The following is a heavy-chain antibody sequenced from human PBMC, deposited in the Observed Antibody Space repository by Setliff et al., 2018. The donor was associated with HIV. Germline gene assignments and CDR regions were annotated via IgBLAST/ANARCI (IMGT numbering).Heavy chain of an antibody. J-gene: IGHJ4*02. CDR2: IYYTGNI. CDR1: GGLMSGYF. D-gene: IGHD2-15*01. CDR3: VRGRYCSGSNCPRLDN. Sequence: SETLSLTCRVSGGLMSGYFWSWVRQPPGKGLEWVAYIYYTGNINQNPSLKSRVTISMDSSRRQFYLKLSSLTAADTAVYYCVRGRYCSGSNCPRLDNWGQGILVTVSS. V-gene: IGHV4-59*01.